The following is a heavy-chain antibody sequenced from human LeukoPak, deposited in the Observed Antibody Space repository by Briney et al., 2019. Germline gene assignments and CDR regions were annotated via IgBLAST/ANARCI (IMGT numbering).Heavy chain of an antibody. CDR2: ISYDGSNK. J-gene: IGHJ3*02. CDR1: GFTFSSYA. V-gene: IGHV3-30-3*01. CDR3: ARDQTPTHYYDWPYAFDI. Sequence: GGSLRLSCAASGFTFSSYAMHWVRQAPGKGLEWVAVISYDGSNKYYADSVKGRFTISRDNSKNTLYLQMNSLRAEDTAVYYCARDQTPTHYYDWPYAFDIWGQGTMVTVSS. D-gene: IGHD3-22*01.